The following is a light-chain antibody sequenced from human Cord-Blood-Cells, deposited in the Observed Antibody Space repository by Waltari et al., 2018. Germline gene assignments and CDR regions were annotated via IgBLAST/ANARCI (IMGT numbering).Light chain of an antibody. Sequence: EIVLTQSPGTLSLSPGDRATLPCRASQSVSSSYLAWYQQKPGQAPRPLIYGASSRATGIPDRFSGSGSGTDFTLTISRLEPEDFAVYYCQQYGSSQWTFGQGTKVEIK. V-gene: IGKV3-20*01. CDR3: QQYGSSQWT. CDR2: GAS. J-gene: IGKJ1*01. CDR1: QSVSSSY.